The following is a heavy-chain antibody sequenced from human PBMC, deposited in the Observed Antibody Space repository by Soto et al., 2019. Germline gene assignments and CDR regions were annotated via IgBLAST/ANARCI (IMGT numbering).Heavy chain of an antibody. CDR2: MSYDGSSK. J-gene: IGHJ4*02. CDR1: GFNFSSFG. Sequence: QVQLVESGGGVVQPGSSLRLSCAASGFNFSSFGMHWVRQAPGKGLEWLALMSYDGSSKYYQDSLKGRFTISRDKSKNTLYLQMSSLRVEDTAVYYCAKDRGWSSADLEYWGQGTLVTVSS. CDR3: AKDRGWSSADLEY. V-gene: IGHV3-30*18. D-gene: IGHD6-19*01.